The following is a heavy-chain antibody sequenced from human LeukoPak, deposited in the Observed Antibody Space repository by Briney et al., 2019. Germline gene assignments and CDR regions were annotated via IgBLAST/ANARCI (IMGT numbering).Heavy chain of an antibody. D-gene: IGHD3-22*01. V-gene: IGHV3-20*04. J-gene: IGHJ4*02. Sequence: PGGSLRLSCAASGFTFDDYGMSWVRQAPGKGLEWVSGINWNGGSTGYADSVKGRFTISRDNAKNSLYLQMNSLRAEDTALYYCARGMGRLLPESYYFDYWGQGTLVTVSS. CDR1: GFTFDDYG. CDR2: INWNGGST. CDR3: ARGMGRLLPESYYFDY.